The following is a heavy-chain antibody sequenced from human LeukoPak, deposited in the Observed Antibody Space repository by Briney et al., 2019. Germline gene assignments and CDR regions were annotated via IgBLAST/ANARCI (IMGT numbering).Heavy chain of an antibody. CDR2: ISGSGGST. Sequence: GVSLRLSCAASGFTFSSYAMRWVRQAPGKGLEWVSAISGSGGSTYYADSVKGRFTISRDNSKNTLYLQMNSLRAEDTAAYYCAKRAADNYYDSSGHVYYWGQGTLVTVSS. V-gene: IGHV3-23*01. CDR3: AKRAADNYYDSSGHVYY. J-gene: IGHJ4*02. D-gene: IGHD3-22*01. CDR1: GFTFSSYA.